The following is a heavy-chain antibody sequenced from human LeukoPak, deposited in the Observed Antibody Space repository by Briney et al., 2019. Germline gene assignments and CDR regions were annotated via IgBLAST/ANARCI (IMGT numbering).Heavy chain of an antibody. Sequence: GGSLRLSCAASGFTFSSYGMTWVRQAPGKGLEWVSSISTSSTYIYYADSLKGRFTISRDNAKNSLSLQMNSLRAEDTAVYYCARHRTASDYWGQGTLVTVSS. CDR2: ISTSSTYI. V-gene: IGHV3-21*01. D-gene: IGHD3-16*02. CDR1: GFTFSSYG. CDR3: ARHRTASDY. J-gene: IGHJ4*02.